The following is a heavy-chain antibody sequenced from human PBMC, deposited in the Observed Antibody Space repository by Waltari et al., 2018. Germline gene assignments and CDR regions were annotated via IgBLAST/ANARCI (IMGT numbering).Heavy chain of an antibody. CDR1: GFTFSSYG. V-gene: IGHV3-48*03. CDR3: ARLSPPMWVRGVKGGYYFDY. D-gene: IGHD3-10*01. J-gene: IGHJ4*02. CDR2: YSGLGTTI. Sequence: EVQLVESGGGLVQPGGSLRLSCAASGFTFSSYGMNWVRQAPGKGLDWFSYYSGLGTTIYYADSVKGVFTISRDDAENSLYLQMNSLRAEDTALYYCARLSPPMWVRGVKGGYYFDYWGPGTLVTVSS.